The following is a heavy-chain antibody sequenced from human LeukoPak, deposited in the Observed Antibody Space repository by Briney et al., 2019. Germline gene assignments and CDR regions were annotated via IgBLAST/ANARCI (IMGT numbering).Heavy chain of an antibody. D-gene: IGHD1-26*01. CDR2: ISAYNGNT. J-gene: IGHJ4*02. V-gene: IGHV1-18*01. CDR1: GYGGTCSG. CDR3: ARDQREQPDTFDY. Sequence: ASVKVSCKASGYGGTCSGISWIRQAPGQGLEWMGWISAYNGNTNYAQKLQGRVTMTTDPSTSTAYMELRSLPSERTAVYYCARDQREQPDTFDYWGQGTLVTVSS.